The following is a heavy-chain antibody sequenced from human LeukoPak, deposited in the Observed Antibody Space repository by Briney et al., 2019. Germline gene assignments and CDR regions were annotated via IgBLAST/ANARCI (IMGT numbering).Heavy chain of an antibody. CDR1: GFTFSSYA. D-gene: IGHD1-14*01. V-gene: IGHV3-30-3*01. J-gene: IGHJ6*03. Sequence: GGSLRLSCAASGFTFSSYAMHWVRQAPGKGLEWVAVISYDGSNKYYADSVKGRFTISRDNSKNTLYLQMNSLRAEDTTVYYCARASGITGRYYYMDVWGKGTTVTVSS. CDR2: ISYDGSNK. CDR3: ARASGITGRYYYMDV.